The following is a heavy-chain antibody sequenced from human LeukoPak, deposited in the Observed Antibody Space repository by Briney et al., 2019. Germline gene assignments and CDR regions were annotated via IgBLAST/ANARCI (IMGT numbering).Heavy chain of an antibody. Sequence: GASVNVSFKGCVYIYIKQYCHGVRQAPGQGLEWMGWINPNSGGTNYGQKFQGRVTMTRDTSISTAYMELSRLRSDDTAEYYCARALYYDSSGYYSSSYYYFQHWGQGTLVTVSS. J-gene: IGHJ1*01. CDR3: ARALYYDSSGYYSSSYYYFQH. CDR1: VYIYIKQY. V-gene: IGHV1-2*02. CDR2: INPNSGGT. D-gene: IGHD3-22*01.